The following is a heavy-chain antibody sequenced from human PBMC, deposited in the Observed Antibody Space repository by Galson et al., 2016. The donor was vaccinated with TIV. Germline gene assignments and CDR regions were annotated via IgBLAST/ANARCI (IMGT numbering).Heavy chain of an antibody. J-gene: IGHJ4*02. D-gene: IGHD4-17*01. CDR3: AKVRLFDGDYRDY. Sequence: SLRLSCAASGFTFTNYWMEWVRQVPGKGLVWVSRINSDGSSIRYADSVKGRLTISRDNAENTLYLQMNSLRAEDTAICYCAKVRLFDGDYRDYWGRGTLVTVSS. V-gene: IGHV3-74*01. CDR2: INSDGSSI. CDR1: GFTFTNYW.